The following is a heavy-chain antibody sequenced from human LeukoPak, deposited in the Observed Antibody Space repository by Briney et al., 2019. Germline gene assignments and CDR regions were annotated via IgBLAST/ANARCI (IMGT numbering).Heavy chain of an antibody. Sequence: PSETLSLTCTVSGGSISSSSYYWGWIRQPPGKGLEWIANIYYSGITYHNPSLESRVTISVDTSNNQFSLKLSSVTAADTAVYYCARLTPVAGTWYAFDHWGQGTLVTVSS. CDR1: GGSISSSSYY. V-gene: IGHV4-39*01. CDR3: ARLTPVAGTWYAFDH. J-gene: IGHJ4*02. D-gene: IGHD6-19*01. CDR2: IYYSGIT.